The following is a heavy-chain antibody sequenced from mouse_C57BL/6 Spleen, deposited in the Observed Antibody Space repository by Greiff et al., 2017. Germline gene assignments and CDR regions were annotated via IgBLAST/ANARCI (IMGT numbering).Heavy chain of an antibody. CDR1: GFNIKDDY. J-gene: IGHJ2*01. CDR2: IDPENGDT. CDR3: TTVRGYYGSRDY. Sequence: VQLKESGAELVRPGASVKLSCTASGFNIKDDYMHWVKQRPEQGLEWIGWIDPENGDTEYASKFQGKATITADTSSNTAYLQLSSLTSEDTAVYYCTTVRGYYGSRDYWGQGTTLTVSS. D-gene: IGHD1-1*01. V-gene: IGHV14-4*01.